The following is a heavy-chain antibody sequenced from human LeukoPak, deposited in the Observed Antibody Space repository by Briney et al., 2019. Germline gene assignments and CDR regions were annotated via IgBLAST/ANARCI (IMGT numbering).Heavy chain of an antibody. CDR3: ARDSALVDNWFDP. J-gene: IGHJ5*02. CDR2: IYYSGST. D-gene: IGHD1-26*01. Sequence: SETLSLTCTVSGGSISSYYWSWIRQPPGKGLEWIGYIYYSGSTNYNPSLKSRVTISVDTSKNQFSLKLSSVTAADTAVYYCARDSALVDNWFDPWGQGTLVTVSS. V-gene: IGHV4-59*01. CDR1: GGSISSYY.